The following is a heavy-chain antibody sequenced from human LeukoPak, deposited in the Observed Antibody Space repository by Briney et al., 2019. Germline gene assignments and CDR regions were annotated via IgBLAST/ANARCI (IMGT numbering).Heavy chain of an antibody. CDR1: GGSSVSSGGYY. J-gene: IGHJ4*02. V-gene: IGHV4-31*03. Sequence: SSQTLSLTCTVSGGSSVSSGGYYWTWIRQHPEKGLEWIGYFYYRASYNPSLTGRVSISIDTSKNQFSLRLTSVTAADTALYYCVREGEYGEDYYWGQGIQVIVSA. CDR2: FYYRA. D-gene: IGHD4-17*01. CDR3: VREGEYGEDYY.